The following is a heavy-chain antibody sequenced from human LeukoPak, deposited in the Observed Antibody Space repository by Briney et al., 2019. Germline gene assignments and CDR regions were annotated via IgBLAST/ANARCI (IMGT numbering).Heavy chain of an antibody. V-gene: IGHV4-39*01. CDR3: ARRVLVTAIGYYYYGMDV. J-gene: IGHJ6*02. D-gene: IGHD2-21*02. CDR2: IYYSGST. Sequence: SETLSLTCTVSGGSISSSSYYWGWIRQPPGKGLEWIGSIYYSGSTYYNPSLKSRVTISVDTSKNQFSLKLSSVTAADTAVYYCARRVLVTAIGYYYYGMDVWGQGTTVTVSS. CDR1: GGSISSSSYY.